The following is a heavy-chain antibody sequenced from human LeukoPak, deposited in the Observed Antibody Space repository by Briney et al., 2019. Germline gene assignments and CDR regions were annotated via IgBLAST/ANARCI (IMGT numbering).Heavy chain of an antibody. CDR1: GFTFSDYY. CDR2: ISSSGSTI. CDR3: ARDRGIYYDSSGYPGY. J-gene: IGHJ4*02. V-gene: IGHV3-11*01. D-gene: IGHD3-22*01. Sequence: GGSLGLSCAASGFTFSDYYMSWIRQAPGKGLEWVSYISSSGSTIYYADSVKGRFTISRDNAKNSLYLQMNSLRAEDTAVYYCARDRGIYYDSSGYPGYWGQGTLVTVSS.